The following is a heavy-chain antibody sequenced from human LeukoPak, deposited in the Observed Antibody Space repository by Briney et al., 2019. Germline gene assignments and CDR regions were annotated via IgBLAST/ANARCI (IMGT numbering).Heavy chain of an antibody. D-gene: IGHD1-26*01. Sequence: PGGSLRLSCAASGFTFSSYWMHWVRQAPGKGLVWVSRINSDGSSTSYASSVKGRFTISRDNAKNTLYLQMNSLRAEDTAVYYCARAMNIKVGATSFDYWGQGTLVTVSS. CDR3: ARAMNIKVGATSFDY. CDR2: INSDGSST. CDR1: GFTFSSYW. V-gene: IGHV3-74*01. J-gene: IGHJ4*02.